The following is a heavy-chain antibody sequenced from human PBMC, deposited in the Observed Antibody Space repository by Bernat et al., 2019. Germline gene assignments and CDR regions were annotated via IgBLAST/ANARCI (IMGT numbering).Heavy chain of an antibody. V-gene: IGHV3-73*01. Sequence: EVQLVESGGGLVQPGGSLKLSCVASGFTFSGSAMHWVRQTSGKGLEWVGRIRSKANSYATAYAASVKGRFTISRDDSKNTAYLQMDSLKTEDTAVYYCTRPRDYGDYVYDYWGQGTLVTVSS. CDR1: GFTFSGSA. CDR2: IRSKANSYAT. D-gene: IGHD4-17*01. J-gene: IGHJ4*02. CDR3: TRPRDYGDYVYDY.